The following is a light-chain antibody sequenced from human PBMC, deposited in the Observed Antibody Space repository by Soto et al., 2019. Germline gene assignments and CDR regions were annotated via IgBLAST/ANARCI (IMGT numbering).Light chain of an antibody. CDR1: SSDVGDYNY. Sequence: QSALTQPPSASGTPGQSVTIPCTGTSSDVGDYNYVSWYQQHPGKAPKLVIYEVSRRPSGVPDRFSGSKSGNTASLTVSGLQAEDEADYYCSSNAGSNNLVFGGGTKHRP. V-gene: IGLV2-8*01. J-gene: IGLJ2*01. CDR3: SSNAGSNNLV. CDR2: EVS.